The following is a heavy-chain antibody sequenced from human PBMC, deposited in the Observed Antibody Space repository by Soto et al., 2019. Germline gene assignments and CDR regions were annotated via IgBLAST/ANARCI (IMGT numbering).Heavy chain of an antibody. J-gene: IGHJ3*02. D-gene: IGHD3-10*01. V-gene: IGHV1-18*01. CDR2: ISAYNGNT. CDR3: ARDLRGLVWFGELLSPGDI. CDR1: GYTFTSYG. Sequence: ASVKVSCKASGYTFTSYGISWVRQAPGQGLERMRWISAYNGNTNYAQKLQGRVTMTTDTSTSTAYMELRSLRSDDTAVYNWARDLRGLVWFGELLSPGDIWG.